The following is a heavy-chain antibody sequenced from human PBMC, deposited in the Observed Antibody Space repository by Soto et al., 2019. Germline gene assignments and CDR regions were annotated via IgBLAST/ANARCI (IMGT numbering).Heavy chain of an antibody. V-gene: IGHV3-23*01. CDR1: GFTFSSHA. J-gene: IGHJ5*02. Sequence: EVHLLESGGALAQPGGSLRLSCAASGFTFSSHAINWVRQAPGKGLEWVSGISAGGGDTYYADYVKGRFTISRDTSKNTVHLQMNSLRVEDTAVYYCARDQSPRVEGGMVGDHWGQGTLVTVSS. CDR3: ARDQSPRVEGGMVGDH. CDR2: ISAGGGDT. D-gene: IGHD2-15*01.